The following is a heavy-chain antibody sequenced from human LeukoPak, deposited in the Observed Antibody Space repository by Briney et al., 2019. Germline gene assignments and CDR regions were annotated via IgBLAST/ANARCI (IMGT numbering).Heavy chain of an antibody. CDR3: ARGLRWPTYYFDY. V-gene: IGHV4-59*01. D-gene: IGHD4-23*01. CDR1: GGSISSYY. Sequence: SETLSLTCTVSGGSISSYYWSWLRQPPGKGLEWIGYIYYSGSTKYNPSLTRRVTISVDTSKNQFSLKLSSVTAADTAVYYCARGLRWPTYYFDYWGQGTLVTVSS. CDR2: IYYSGST. J-gene: IGHJ4*02.